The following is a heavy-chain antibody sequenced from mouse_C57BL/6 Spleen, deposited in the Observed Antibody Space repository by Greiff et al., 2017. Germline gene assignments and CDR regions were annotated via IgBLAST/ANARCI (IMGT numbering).Heavy chain of an antibody. CDR3: ARGSYDYEHYAMDY. CDR1: DSEVFPIAY. D-gene: IGHD2-4*01. CDR2: ILPSIGRT. J-gene: IGHJ4*01. V-gene: IGHV15-2*01. Sequence: QVQLQQSGSELRSPGSSVKLSCKDFDSEVFPIAYMSWVRQKPGHGFEWIGGILPSIGRTIYGEKFEDKATLDADTLSNTAYLELNSLTSEVSAIYYCARGSYDYEHYAMDYWGQGTSVTVSS.